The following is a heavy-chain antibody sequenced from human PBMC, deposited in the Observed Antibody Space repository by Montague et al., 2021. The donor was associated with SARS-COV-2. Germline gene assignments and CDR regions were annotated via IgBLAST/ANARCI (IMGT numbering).Heavy chain of an antibody. CDR3: ARGRVDTTMILVVFTGAAHYFDS. CDR2: VNHSGRI. Sequence: SETLSLTCAVYGGSFSDYYWTWICKRPGKGVEWVGEVNHSGRIKYNPSLKRRITISVDKSKNQFSLRLSSVTTADTAVYYCARGRVDTTMILVVFTGAAHYFDSWGQGTLVSVSS. V-gene: IGHV4-34*01. CDR1: GGSFSDYY. J-gene: IGHJ4*02. D-gene: IGHD3-22*01.